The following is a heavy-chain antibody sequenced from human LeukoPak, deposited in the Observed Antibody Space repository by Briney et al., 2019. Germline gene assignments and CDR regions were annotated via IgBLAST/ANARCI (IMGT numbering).Heavy chain of an antibody. V-gene: IGHV3-74*01. CDR2: INSEGSRT. J-gene: IGHJ4*02. D-gene: IGHD3-10*01. CDR1: GFTLSSFW. CDR3: ARGPPPFGGPTDY. Sequence: GGPLRLSCAASGFTLSSFWMHWVRQAPGKGLVWVSRINSEGSRTTYADSVKGRFAISRDNAKNTLYLQMNSLRAEDTAVYYCARGPPPFGGPTDYWGQGTLVTVSA.